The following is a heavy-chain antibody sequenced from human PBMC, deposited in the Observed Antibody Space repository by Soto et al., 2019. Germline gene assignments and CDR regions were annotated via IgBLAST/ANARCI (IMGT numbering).Heavy chain of an antibody. D-gene: IGHD5-18*01. V-gene: IGHV4-31*03. CDR3: ARGRGYSYGPYYFGF. CDR2: IYYSRST. J-gene: IGHJ4*02. Sequence: QLPLQESGPGLVKPSQTLSLTCTVSGGSISSEGYSWSWFRQLPGKGLEWIGDIYYSRSTYYNPPLKSRLTISGDASRNQFSLKLSSVTAADTALYYCARGRGYSYGPYYFGFWGQGTLVTVSS. CDR1: GGSISSEGYS.